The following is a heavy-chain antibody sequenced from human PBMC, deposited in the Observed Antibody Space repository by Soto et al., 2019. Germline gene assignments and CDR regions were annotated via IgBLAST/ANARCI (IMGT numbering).Heavy chain of an antibody. CDR2: ISYDGSNK. J-gene: IGHJ6*02. Sequence: QVQLVESGGGVVQPGRSLRLSCAASGFTFSSYAMHWVRQAPGKGLEWVAVISYDGSNKYYADSVKGRFTISRDNSKNTLYLQMNSLRAEDTAVYYCARSYSSSSPYYYYCGMDVWGQGTTVTVSS. V-gene: IGHV3-30-3*01. D-gene: IGHD6-6*01. CDR1: GFTFSSYA. CDR3: ARSYSSSSPYYYYCGMDV.